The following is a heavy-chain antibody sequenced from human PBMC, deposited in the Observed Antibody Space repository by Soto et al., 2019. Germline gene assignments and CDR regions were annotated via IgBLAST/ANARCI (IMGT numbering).Heavy chain of an antibody. CDR3: ARGLSSGWYYFDY. CDR1: GGTFSSYA. J-gene: IGHJ4*02. CDR2: IFPIFGTA. Sequence: ASVKVSCKASGGTFSSYAISWVRQAPGQGLEWMGGIFPIFGTANYAQKFQGRVTITADESTSTAYMELSSLRSEDTAVYYCARGLSSGWYYFDYWGQGTLVTVSS. D-gene: IGHD6-19*01. V-gene: IGHV1-69*13.